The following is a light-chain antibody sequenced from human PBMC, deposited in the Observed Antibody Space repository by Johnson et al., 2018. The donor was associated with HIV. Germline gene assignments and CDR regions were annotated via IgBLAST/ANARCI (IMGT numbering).Light chain of an antibody. Sequence: SVLTQPPSVSAAPRQKVTISCSGSSSHIGNNYVSWYQQLPGTAPKLLIYDNNKRPSGIPDRFSGSKSGTSATLGITGLPPGDEAVYYGGTWEDRLVGLVFETKPKVTVL. CDR3: GTWEDRLVGLV. V-gene: IGLV1-51*01. CDR1: SSHIGNNY. J-gene: IGLJ1*01. CDR2: DNN.